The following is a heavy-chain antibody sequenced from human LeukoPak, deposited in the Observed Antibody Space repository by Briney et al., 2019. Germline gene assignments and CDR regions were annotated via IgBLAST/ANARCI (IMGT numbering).Heavy chain of an antibody. Sequence: GRSLRLSCAASGFTFSSYAMHWVRQAPGKGLEWVAVISYDGSNKYYADSVKGRFTISRDNSKNTLYLQMNSLRAEDTAVYYRARGYSSSWLYYFDYWGQGTLVTVSS. J-gene: IGHJ4*02. D-gene: IGHD6-13*01. V-gene: IGHV3-30*04. CDR3: ARGYSSSWLYYFDY. CDR2: ISYDGSNK. CDR1: GFTFSSYA.